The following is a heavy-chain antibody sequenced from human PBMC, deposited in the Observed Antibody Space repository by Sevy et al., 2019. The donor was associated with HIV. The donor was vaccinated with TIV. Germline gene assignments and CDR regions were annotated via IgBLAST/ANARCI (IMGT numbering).Heavy chain of an antibody. Sequence: GGSLRLSCAASGFTFSSYSMNWVRQAPGKGLEWVSSINNSSSYIYYVDSVKGRFTISRDNAKNSLYLQMNSLRAEDTAVYYCARDEASADIWGQGTMVTVSS. CDR3: ARDEASADI. J-gene: IGHJ3*02. CDR1: GFTFSSYS. CDR2: INNSSSYI. V-gene: IGHV3-21*01.